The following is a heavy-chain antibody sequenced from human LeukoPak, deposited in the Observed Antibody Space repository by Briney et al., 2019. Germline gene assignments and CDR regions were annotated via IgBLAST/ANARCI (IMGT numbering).Heavy chain of an antibody. D-gene: IGHD6-13*01. CDR1: GESFSGYY. V-gene: IGHV4-34*01. Sequence: SETLSLTCAVYGESFSGYYWSWIRQPPGKGLEWIGEINHSGSTNYNPSLKSRVTISVDTSKNQFSLKLSSVTAADTAVYYCARGHGEYGAAGTRSSNFDYWGQGTLVTVSS. CDR3: ARGHGEYGAAGTRSSNFDY. J-gene: IGHJ4*02. CDR2: INHSGST.